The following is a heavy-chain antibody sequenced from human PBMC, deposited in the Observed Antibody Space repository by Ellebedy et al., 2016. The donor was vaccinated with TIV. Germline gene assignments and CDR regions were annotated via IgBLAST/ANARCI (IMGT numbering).Heavy chain of an antibody. D-gene: IGHD1-26*01. CDR3: ARWSYRTGTYFFFDF. CDR2: IYNSGTT. V-gene: IGHV4-61*01. CDR1: GGSVTSPTYY. Sequence: MPSETLSLTCSVSGGSVTSPTYYWNWIRQPPGKGLEWIGYIYNSGTTNYNPSLKSRVTMSADTSKNQFSLRLRSVTAADTAVYYCARWSYRTGTYFFFDFWGQGILVTVSS. J-gene: IGHJ4*02.